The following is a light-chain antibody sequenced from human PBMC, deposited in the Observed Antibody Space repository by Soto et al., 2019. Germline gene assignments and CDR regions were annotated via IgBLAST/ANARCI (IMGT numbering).Light chain of an antibody. CDR3: QVWDTMTDHPV. CDR1: NIATKR. CDR2: DNS. V-gene: IGLV3-21*02. J-gene: IGLJ7*01. Sequence: SYVLTQPPSVSVAPGQTATITCGGNNIATKRVHWYQQRPGQAPVLVVYDNSDRPSGFPERFSGSNSGSTATLTVSRFEAGDEADYYCQVWDTMTDHPVFGGGTQLTVL.